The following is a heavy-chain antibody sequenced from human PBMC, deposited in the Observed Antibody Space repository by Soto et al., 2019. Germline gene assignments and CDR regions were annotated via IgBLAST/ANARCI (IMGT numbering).Heavy chain of an antibody. D-gene: IGHD1-26*01. CDR2: INHSGST. Sequence: ASETLSLTCAVYGGSFSDYYWSWIRQPPGKGLEWIGEINHSGSTNYNPSLKSRVTISVDTSKNQFSPKLSSVTAADTAVYYCARVNSRSNGFYGMDVWGQGTTVTVSS. CDR1: GGSFSDYY. J-gene: IGHJ6*02. CDR3: ARVNSRSNGFYGMDV. V-gene: IGHV4-34*01.